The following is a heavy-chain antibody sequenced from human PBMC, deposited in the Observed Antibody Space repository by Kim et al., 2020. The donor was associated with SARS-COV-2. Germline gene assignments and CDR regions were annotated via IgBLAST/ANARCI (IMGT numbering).Heavy chain of an antibody. J-gene: IGHJ4*02. CDR3: AGVLMDDVAAGTAFDY. V-gene: IGHV4-30-4*01. D-gene: IGHD6-13*01. CDR2: IYYSGST. Sequence: SETLSLTCTVSGGSISSGDYYWSWIRQPPGKGLEWIGYIYYSGSTYYNPSLKSRVTISVDTSKNQFSLKLSSVTAADTAVYYCAGVLMDDVAAGTAFDYWGQGTLVTVSS. CDR1: GGSISSGDYY.